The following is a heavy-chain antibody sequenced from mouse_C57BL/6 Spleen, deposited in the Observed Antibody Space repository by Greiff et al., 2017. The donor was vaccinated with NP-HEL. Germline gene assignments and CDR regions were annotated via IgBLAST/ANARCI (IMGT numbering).Heavy chain of an antibody. CDR1: GYSFTGYY. CDR2: INPSTGGT. D-gene: IGHD1-1*01. Sequence: EVKLQESGPELVKPGASVKISCKASGYSFTGYYMNWVKQSPEKSLEWIGEINPSTGGTTYNQQFKAKATLTVDKASSTSYMQLDSLKTEDSAVYYCAKNFSGILRYFDYWGQGTTVTVSS. V-gene: IGHV1-42*01. J-gene: IGHJ2*01. CDR3: AKNFSGILRYFDY.